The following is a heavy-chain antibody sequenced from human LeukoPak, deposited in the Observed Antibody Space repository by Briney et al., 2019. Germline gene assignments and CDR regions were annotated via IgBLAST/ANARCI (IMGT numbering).Heavy chain of an antibody. CDR3: ARGYSSSWYSLYYYYYMDV. Sequence: SETLSLTCTVSGGSISSYYWSWIRQPPGKGLEWIGYIYYSGSTNYNPSLKSRVTISVDTSKNQFSLKLSSVTAADTAVYYCARGYSSSWYSLYYYYYMDVWGKGTTVTVSS. J-gene: IGHJ6*03. V-gene: IGHV4-59*12. CDR2: IYYSGST. CDR1: GGSISSYY. D-gene: IGHD6-13*01.